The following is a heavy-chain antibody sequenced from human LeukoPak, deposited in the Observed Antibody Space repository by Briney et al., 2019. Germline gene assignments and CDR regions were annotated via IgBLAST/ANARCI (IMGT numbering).Heavy chain of an antibody. CDR1: GFTFDDYA. V-gene: IGHV3-9*01. CDR3: AKDRRDGYNYYYGMDV. D-gene: IGHD5-24*01. CDR2: ISWNSGSM. Sequence: GRSLRLSCAASGFTFDDYAMHWVRPAPGKGLEWVSGISWNSGSMGYADSVKGRFTISRDNAKNSLYLQMNSLRAEDTALYYCAKDRRDGYNYYYGMDVWGQGTTVTVSS. J-gene: IGHJ6*02.